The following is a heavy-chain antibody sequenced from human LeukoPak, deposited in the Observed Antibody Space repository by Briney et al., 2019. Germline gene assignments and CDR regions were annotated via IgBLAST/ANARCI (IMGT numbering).Heavy chain of an antibody. CDR2: ISGSGGST. Sequence: PGGSLRLSCTTSGFIFAKYAMAWVRQSPGKGLEWVSAISGSGGSTYYADSVKGRFTISRDNSKDTLYLQMNSLRAEDTAVYYCAKDCEIVGATPMGYWGQGTLVTVSS. CDR1: GFIFAKYA. CDR3: AKDCEIVGATPMGY. D-gene: IGHD1-26*01. V-gene: IGHV3-23*01. J-gene: IGHJ4*02.